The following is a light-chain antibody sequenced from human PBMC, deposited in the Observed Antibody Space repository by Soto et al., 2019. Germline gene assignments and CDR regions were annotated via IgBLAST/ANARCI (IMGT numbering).Light chain of an antibody. CDR3: ISYTSDDVRYV. Sequence: QSVLTQPASVSGTPGQSITISCTGSNSDVGIYDFVSWYQHHPGRAPKLIVSEVSHRPLGVSNRSSGSKSGNTASLTISGLQSEDEADYYCISYTSDDVRYVFGTGTKVTVL. V-gene: IGLV2-14*01. J-gene: IGLJ1*01. CDR2: EVS. CDR1: NSDVGIYDF.